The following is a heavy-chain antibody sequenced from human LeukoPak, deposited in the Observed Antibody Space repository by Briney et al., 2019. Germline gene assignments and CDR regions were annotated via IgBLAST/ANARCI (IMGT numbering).Heavy chain of an antibody. CDR3: ARNVVVPAAHYYYYMDV. V-gene: IGHV4-4*07. Sequence: PSETLSLXCTVSGGSISSYYWSWIRQPAGKGLESIGRIYTSGSTNYNPSLKSRVTMSVDTSKNQFSLKLSSVTAADTAVYYCARNVVVPAAHYYYYMDVWGKGTTVTVSS. D-gene: IGHD2-2*01. CDR1: GGSISSYY. CDR2: IYTSGST. J-gene: IGHJ6*03.